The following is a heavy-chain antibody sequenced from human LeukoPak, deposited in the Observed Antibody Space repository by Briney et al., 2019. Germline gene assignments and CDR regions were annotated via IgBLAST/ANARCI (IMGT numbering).Heavy chain of an antibody. J-gene: IGHJ4*02. CDR2: ISAGGGT. CDR1: GFTFSNFD. D-gene: IGHD4-23*01. Sequence: GGSLRLSCAASGFTFSNFDMTWVRQAPGKGLEWVSSISAGGGTYYADSVKGRFTISRDNSKNTLYLHMDSLRAEDTAVYYCAKTLRWYDYWGQGTLVTVSS. V-gene: IGHV3-23*01. CDR3: AKTLRWYDY.